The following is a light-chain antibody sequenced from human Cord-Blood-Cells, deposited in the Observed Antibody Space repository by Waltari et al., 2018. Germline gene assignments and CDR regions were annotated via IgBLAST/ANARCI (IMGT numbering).Light chain of an antibody. V-gene: IGKV3-11*01. J-gene: IGKJ4*01. CDR1: QSVSSY. Sequence: EIVLTQSPATLSLSPGERATLSCRAGQSVSSYLAWYQQKPGQAPRLLIYDASNRATAIPASFSGSGSGTDFTLTISSLEPEDFAVYYCQQRSNWPPTFGGGTKVEIK. CDR3: QQRSNWPPT. CDR2: DAS.